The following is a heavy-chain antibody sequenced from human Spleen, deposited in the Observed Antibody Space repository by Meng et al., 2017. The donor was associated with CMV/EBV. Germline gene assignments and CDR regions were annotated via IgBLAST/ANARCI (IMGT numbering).Heavy chain of an antibody. Sequence: SSYYMAVVRQGPGQGLGWVGVTDPSGDTRTYEHRFQGRVTLTRATSTRTVYLELSSLRSEDTAVYFCARDKRGLSGAAPVYLLDYWGQGALVTVSS. CDR3: ARDKRGLSGAAPVYLLDY. D-gene: IGHD3-10*01. J-gene: IGHJ4*02. V-gene: IGHV1-46*01. CDR1: SSYY. CDR2: TDPSGDTR.